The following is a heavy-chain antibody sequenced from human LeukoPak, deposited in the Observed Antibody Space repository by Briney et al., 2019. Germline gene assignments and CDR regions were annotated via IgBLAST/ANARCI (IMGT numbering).Heavy chain of an antibody. CDR1: GFTFSSYS. CDR2: ISSSNSYI. Sequence: GGSLTLSCAASGFTFSSYSMNWVRQAPGKWLEWVASISSSNSYIYYADSVKGPFPISRDNAKNSLYLQMNSLRAEDTAVYYCARSEYSSSWGQGTLVTVSS. D-gene: IGHD6-6*01. CDR3: ARSEYSSS. V-gene: IGHV3-21*01. J-gene: IGHJ5*02.